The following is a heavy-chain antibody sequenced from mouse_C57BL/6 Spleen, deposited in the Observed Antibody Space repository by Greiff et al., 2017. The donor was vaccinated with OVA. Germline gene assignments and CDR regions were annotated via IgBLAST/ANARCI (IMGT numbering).Heavy chain of an antibody. CDR1: GYTFTSYW. V-gene: IGHV1-55*01. Sequence: QVQLQQPGAELVKPGASVKMSCKASGYTFTSYWITWVKQRPGQGLEWIGDIYPGSGSTNYNEKFKSKATLTVDTSSSTAYMQLSSLTSEDSSVYYCARWKTAQAPYFDYWGQGTTLTVSS. CDR2: IYPGSGST. D-gene: IGHD3-2*02. J-gene: IGHJ2*01. CDR3: ARWKTAQAPYFDY.